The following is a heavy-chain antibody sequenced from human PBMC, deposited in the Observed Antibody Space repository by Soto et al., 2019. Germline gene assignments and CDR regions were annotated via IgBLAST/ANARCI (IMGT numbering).Heavy chain of an antibody. CDR3: ATPYLLYAFAI. CDR2: ISGSGSST. V-gene: IGHV3-23*01. D-gene: IGHD2-15*01. J-gene: IGHJ3*02. Sequence: EVHLLESGGNLVQPGGSLRLSCAASGFTFSSYAMSWVRQAPGKALEWGSAISGSGSSTFYADSVMDRFTISSDNSNNTVYLQMNSLRAEDTAVYYCATPYLLYAFAIWGQGTMVAVSS. CDR1: GFTFSSYA.